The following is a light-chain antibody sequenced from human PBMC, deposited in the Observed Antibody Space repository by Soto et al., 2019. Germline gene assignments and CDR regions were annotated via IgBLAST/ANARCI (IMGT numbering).Light chain of an antibody. CDR3: GAWDGSLSVVL. CDR2: DSD. V-gene: IGLV1-51*01. Sequence: QPVLTQPPSVSAAPGQKVTISCSGSSANIGSNYVSWYQHIPGTAPKLVIYDSDKRPSEIPDRFSGSKSGTSATLDITGLQTGDEADYYCGAWDGSLSVVLFGGGTKVTVL. J-gene: IGLJ2*01. CDR1: SANIGSNY.